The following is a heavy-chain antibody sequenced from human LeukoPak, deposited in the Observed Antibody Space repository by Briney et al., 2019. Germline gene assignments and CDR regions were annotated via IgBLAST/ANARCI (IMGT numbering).Heavy chain of an antibody. CDR1: GFTFSSYC. V-gene: IGHV3-74*03. D-gene: IGHD3-10*01. J-gene: IGHJ5*02. CDR3: ARAGGPEGWFDP. Sequence: PGGSLRLSCAASGFTFSSYCMHWVRQAPGKGLVWVSRINSDGSGTMYADSVKGRFTISRDNAKNTLYLQMNSLRAEDTAVYYCARAGGPEGWFDPWGQGTLVTVSS. CDR2: INSDGSGT.